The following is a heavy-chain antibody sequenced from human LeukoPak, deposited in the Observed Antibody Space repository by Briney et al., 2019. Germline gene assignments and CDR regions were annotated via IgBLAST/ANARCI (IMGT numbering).Heavy chain of an antibody. V-gene: IGHV4-59*01. J-gene: IGHJ4*02. CDR3: AREGSSSEAVIDY. Sequence: SETLSLTCTVSGGSISTYYWNWIRQPPGKGLEWIGQIFYKGNTNYNPSLESRVTMSVDTSKNEFSLKLKSVTAADTAVYYCAREGSSSEAVIDYWGQGTLVTVSS. D-gene: IGHD6-6*01. CDR1: GGSISTYY. CDR2: IFYKGNT.